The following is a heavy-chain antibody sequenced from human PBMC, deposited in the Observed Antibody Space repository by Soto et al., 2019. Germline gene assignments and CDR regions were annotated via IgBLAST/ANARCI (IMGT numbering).Heavy chain of an antibody. V-gene: IGHV3-33*01. D-gene: IGHD4-17*01. CDR2: IWYDGSNK. CDR3: AREVTVTTNPKISEYYYYYGMDV. J-gene: IGHJ6*02. Sequence: QVQLVESGGGVVQPGRSLRLSCAASGFTFSSYGMHWVRQAPGKGLEWVAVIWYDGSNKYYADSVKGRFTISRDNSKNTLYLQMNSLRAEDTAVYYCAREVTVTTNPKISEYYYYYGMDVWGQGTTVTVSS. CDR1: GFTFSSYG.